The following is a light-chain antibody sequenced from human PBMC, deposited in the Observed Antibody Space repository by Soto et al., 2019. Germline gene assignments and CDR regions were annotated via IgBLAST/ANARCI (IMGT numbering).Light chain of an antibody. CDR1: QRLVFRDGNTY. CDR3: VHGRHWPGT. CDR2: QVS. J-gene: IGKJ4*01. Sequence: VGMTRTKGSLPVTLGQPASSCCSSSQRLVFRDGNTYLNWFQQRPGQSPRRLIYQVSNRDSGVPGRFSGSGSGTDFTLKISSVAAEDVAVYYCVHGRHWPGTFGGGTKVAIK. V-gene: IGKV2-30*01.